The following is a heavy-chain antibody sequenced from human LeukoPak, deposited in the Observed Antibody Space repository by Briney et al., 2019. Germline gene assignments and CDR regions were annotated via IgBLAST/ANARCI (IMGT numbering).Heavy chain of an antibody. J-gene: IGHJ4*02. V-gene: IGHV3-30*18. D-gene: IGHD6-19*01. Sequence: GGSLRLSCEASGFTFSSYGMHWVRQAPGKGLEWVSVISYDGSNKYYADSVKGRFTVSRDNSNNTLYLQMNGLRAEDTAVYYCAKDFSSGQGGHWGQGTLVTVSS. CDR1: GFTFSSYG. CDR3: AKDFSSGQGGH. CDR2: ISYDGSNK.